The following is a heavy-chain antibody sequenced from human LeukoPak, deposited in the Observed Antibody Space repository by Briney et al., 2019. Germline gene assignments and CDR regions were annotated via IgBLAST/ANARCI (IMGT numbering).Heavy chain of an antibody. Sequence: GGSLRLSCAASGFTFSLYNMNWVRQAPGKGLEWVSQISASETSIKYADSVRGRFTISRDNVKNSVYLQMDSLRAEDTAIYYCVRDNLENQWLERSYWGQGTLVTVSS. D-gene: IGHD6-19*01. CDR1: GFTFSLYN. V-gene: IGHV3-48*03. CDR2: ISASETSI. CDR3: VRDNLENQWLERSY. J-gene: IGHJ4*02.